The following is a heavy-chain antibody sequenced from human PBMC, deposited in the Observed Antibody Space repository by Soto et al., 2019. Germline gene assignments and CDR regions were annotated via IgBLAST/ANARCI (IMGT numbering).Heavy chain of an antibody. CDR1: GFTFSSYA. D-gene: IGHD1-26*01. V-gene: IGHV3-30-3*01. CDR3: ARDGVYSGSYPPDY. J-gene: IGHJ4*02. CDR2: ISYDGSNK. Sequence: QVQLVESGGGVVQPGRSLRLSCAASGFTFSSYAMHWVRQAPGKGLEWVAVISYDGSNKYYADSVKGRFTISRDYSKNTLYLQMNSLRAEDTAVYYCARDGVYSGSYPPDYWGQGTLVTVSS.